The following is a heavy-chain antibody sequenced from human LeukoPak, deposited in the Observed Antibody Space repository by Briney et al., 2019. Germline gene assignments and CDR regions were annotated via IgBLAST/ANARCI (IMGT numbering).Heavy chain of an antibody. CDR1: GGSFSGYY. D-gene: IGHD3-10*01. CDR3: AASSRGRITMVRGVRYYYYMDV. CDR2: INHSGST. V-gene: IGHV4-34*01. J-gene: IGHJ6*03. Sequence: SETLSFTCAVYGGSFSGYYWSWIRQPPGKGLEWIGEINHSGSTNYNPSLKSRVTISVDTSKNQFSLKLSSVTAADTAVYYCAASSRGRITMVRGVRYYYYMDVWGKGTTVTVSS.